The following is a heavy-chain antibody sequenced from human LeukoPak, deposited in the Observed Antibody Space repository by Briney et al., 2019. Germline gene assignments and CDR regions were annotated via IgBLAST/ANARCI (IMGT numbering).Heavy chain of an antibody. CDR3: ASPGMVYARYLDY. CDR1: GYTFTGYY. J-gene: IGHJ4*02. V-gene: IGHV1-2*02. D-gene: IGHD2-8*01. CDR2: INPNSGGT. Sequence: ASVKVSCKASGYTFTGYYMHWVRQAPGQGLEWMGWINPNSGGTNYVQKFQGRVTMTRDTSISTAYMELSRLRSDDTAVYYCASPGMVYARYLDYWGQGTLVTVSS.